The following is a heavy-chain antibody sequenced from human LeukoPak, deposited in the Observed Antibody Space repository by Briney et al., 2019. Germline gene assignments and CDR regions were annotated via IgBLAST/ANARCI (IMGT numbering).Heavy chain of an antibody. V-gene: IGHV1-24*01. Sequence: ASVKVSCKVSGYTLTELSMHWVRQAPGKGLEWMGGFDPEDGETIYAQKFQGRVTMTEDTSTDTAYMELSSLISEDTAVYYCATGHSSGRYYFDYWGQGTLVTVSS. CDR1: GYTLTELS. D-gene: IGHD6-19*01. CDR3: ATGHSSGRYYFDY. CDR2: FDPEDGET. J-gene: IGHJ4*02.